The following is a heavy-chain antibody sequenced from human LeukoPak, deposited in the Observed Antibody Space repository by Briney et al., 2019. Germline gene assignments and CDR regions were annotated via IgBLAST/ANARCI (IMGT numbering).Heavy chain of an antibody. CDR1: GFTFSSYE. V-gene: IGHV3-48*03. Sequence: GGSLRLSCAAYGFTFSSYEINWVRQGPGMGLEWVSYISSGGSTVYYADSVKGRFTISRDNAKNSLYLQMSSLRAEDTAVYYCARAFYGDLDYWGQGTLVTVSS. D-gene: IGHD4-17*01. J-gene: IGHJ4*02. CDR2: ISSGGSTV. CDR3: ARAFYGDLDY.